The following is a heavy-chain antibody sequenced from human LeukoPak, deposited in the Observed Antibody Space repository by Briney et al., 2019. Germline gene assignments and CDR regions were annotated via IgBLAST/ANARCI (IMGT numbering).Heavy chain of an antibody. D-gene: IGHD4-17*01. CDR2: ISYDGSNK. V-gene: IGHV3-30*18. CDR3: AKDRVPYGEFDY. CDR1: GFTFSSYG. J-gene: IGHJ4*02. Sequence: GGSLRLSCAASGFTFSSYGMHWVRQASGKGLEWVAVISYDGSNKYYADSVKGRFTISRDNSKNTLYLQMNSLRAEDTAVYYCAKDRVPYGEFDYWGQGTLVTVSS.